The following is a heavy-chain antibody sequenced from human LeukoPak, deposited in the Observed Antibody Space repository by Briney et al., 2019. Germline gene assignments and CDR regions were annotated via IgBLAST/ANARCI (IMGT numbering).Heavy chain of an antibody. CDR2: ISYDGSNK. CDR1: GFTFSSYA. V-gene: IGHV3-30-3*01. J-gene: IGHJ4*02. D-gene: IGHD5-18*01. CDR3: AKGLGTANYFDY. Sequence: GRSLRPSCAASGFTFSSYAMHWVRQAPGKGLEWVAVISYDGSNKYYADSVKGRFTISRDNSKNTLYLQMNSLRAEDTAVYYCAKGLGTANYFDYWGQGTLVTVSS.